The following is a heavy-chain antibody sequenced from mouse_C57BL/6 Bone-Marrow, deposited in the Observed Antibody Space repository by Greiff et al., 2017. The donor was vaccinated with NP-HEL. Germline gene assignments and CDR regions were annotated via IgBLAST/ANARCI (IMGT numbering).Heavy chain of an antibody. J-gene: IGHJ2*01. V-gene: IGHV5-17*01. CDR2: ISSGSSTI. CDR1: GFTFSDYG. CDR3: GKKVYYYAYFDY. Sequence: EVNVVESGGGLVKPGGSLKLSCAASGFTFSDYGMHWVRQAPEKGLEWVAYISSGSSTIYYADTVKGRFTISRDTAKNTLFLQMTSLWSEDTAMYYCGKKVYYYAYFDYWGQGTTLTVSS. D-gene: IGHD1-1*01.